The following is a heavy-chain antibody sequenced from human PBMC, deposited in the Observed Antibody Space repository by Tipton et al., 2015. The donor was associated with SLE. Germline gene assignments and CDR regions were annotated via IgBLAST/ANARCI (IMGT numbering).Heavy chain of an antibody. CDR1: GGAFSGYY. D-gene: IGHD4-17*01. CDR2: INHSGST. V-gene: IGHV4-34*01. Sequence: TLSLTCAVYGGAFSGYYCRWVRQPPGKGLGGVGEINHSGSTNYNPSLKSRVTISVDTSKNQFSLKLTSLTAADTAVYYCARGLYGDEPGYWGQGTLVTVSS. J-gene: IGHJ4*02. CDR3: ARGLYGDEPGY.